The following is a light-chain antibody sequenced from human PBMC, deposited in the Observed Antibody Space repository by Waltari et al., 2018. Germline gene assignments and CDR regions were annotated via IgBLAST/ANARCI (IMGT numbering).Light chain of an antibody. J-gene: IGLJ2*01. V-gene: IGLV2-14*03. CDR2: DVS. CDR1: SSDVGGYNY. Sequence: QSALTQPASVSGSPGQSITISCTGTSSDVGGYNYVSWYQQHPGKAPKLMNYDVSNRPSGVSNRCSGSKSGNTASLTISGLQAEDEADYYCSSYTSSSTHVVFGGGTKLTVL. CDR3: SSYTSSSTHVV.